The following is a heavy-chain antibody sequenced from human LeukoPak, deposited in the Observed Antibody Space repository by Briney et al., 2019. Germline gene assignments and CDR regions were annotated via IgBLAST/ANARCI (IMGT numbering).Heavy chain of an antibody. CDR1: GFIFSSYS. D-gene: IGHD6-19*01. CDR3: ARGSSGWSFDY. J-gene: IGHJ4*02. Sequence: GGSLRLSCAASGFIFSSYSMNWVRQAPGKGLEWVSSISSSSSYIYYADPVKGRFTISRDNAKNSLYLQMNSLRAEDTAVYYCARGSSGWSFDYWGQGTLVTVSS. CDR2: ISSSSSYI. V-gene: IGHV3-21*01.